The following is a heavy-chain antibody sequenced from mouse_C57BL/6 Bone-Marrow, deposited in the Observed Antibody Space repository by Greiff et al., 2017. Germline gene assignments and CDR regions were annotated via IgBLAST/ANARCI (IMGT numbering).Heavy chain of an antibody. CDR3: ARSPPLYYGSSGGFAY. V-gene: IGHV1-55*01. CDR1: GYTFTSYW. Sequence: QVQLQQSGAELVKPGASVKMSCKASGYTFTSYWITWVKQRPGQGLEWIGDIYPGSGSTNYNEKFKSKATLTVDTSSSTAYMQLSSLTSEDSAVYYCARSPPLYYGSSGGFAYWGQGTLVTVSA. D-gene: IGHD1-1*01. CDR2: IYPGSGST. J-gene: IGHJ3*01.